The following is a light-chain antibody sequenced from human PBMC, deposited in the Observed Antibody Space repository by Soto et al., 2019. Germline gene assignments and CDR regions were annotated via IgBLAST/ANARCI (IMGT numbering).Light chain of an antibody. CDR3: QQDYNLPGT. CDR2: AAS. V-gene: IGKV3-15*01. J-gene: IGKJ1*01. CDR1: QSVNSK. Sequence: IAMTHSPATLSVSPWERATLSCRASQSVNSKLAWYQQKPGQAPRLLIFAASTRATGVPARFIGSGSGTDFTLTISSLQPEDFALYYCQQDYNLPGTFGQATKVDIK.